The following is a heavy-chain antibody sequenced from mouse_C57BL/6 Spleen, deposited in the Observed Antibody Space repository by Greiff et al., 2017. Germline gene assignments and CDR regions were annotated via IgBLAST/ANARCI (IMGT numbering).Heavy chain of an antibody. CDR3: ARWSPDGYSYAMDY. Sequence: VQLQQPGAELVRPGSSVKLSCKASGYTFTSYWMHWVKQRPIQGLEWIGNIDPSDSETHYNQKFKDKATLTVDKSSSTAYMQLSSLTSEDSAVYYCARWSPDGYSYAMDYWGQGTSVTVSS. V-gene: IGHV1-52*01. D-gene: IGHD2-3*01. CDR2: IDPSDSET. J-gene: IGHJ4*01. CDR1: GYTFTSYW.